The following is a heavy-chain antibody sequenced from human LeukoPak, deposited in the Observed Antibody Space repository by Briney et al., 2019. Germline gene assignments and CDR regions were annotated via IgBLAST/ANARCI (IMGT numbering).Heavy chain of an antibody. V-gene: IGHV3-9*03. CDR3: AKSSSPMVVVVISDSYFDL. Sequence: GGSLRLSCVASGFSFDDYAMHWVRQAPGKGLEWVSGINWNSGSIGYADSVKGRFTISRDNAKNSLYLQMNGLRLVDMALYYCAKSSSPMVVVVISDSYFDLWGRGTLVTVSS. D-gene: IGHD3-22*01. J-gene: IGHJ2*01. CDR2: INWNSGSI. CDR1: GFSFDDYA.